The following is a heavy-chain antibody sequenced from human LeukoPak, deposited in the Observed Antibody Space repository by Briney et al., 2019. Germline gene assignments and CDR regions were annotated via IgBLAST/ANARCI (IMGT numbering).Heavy chain of an antibody. J-gene: IGHJ4*02. D-gene: IGHD1-26*01. CDR1: GFTFSSYA. Sequence: PGGSLRLSCAASGFTFSSYAMSWVRQAPGKGLEWVSAIGGSGVSTYYADSVMGRFTISRDNSKSTMYLQMNSLRAEDTAVYYCATVRVGASDYWGQGTLVTVSS. V-gene: IGHV3-23*01. CDR3: ATVRVGASDY. CDR2: IGGSGVST.